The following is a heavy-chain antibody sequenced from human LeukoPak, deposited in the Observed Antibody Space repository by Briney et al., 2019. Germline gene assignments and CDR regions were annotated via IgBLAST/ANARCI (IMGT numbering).Heavy chain of an antibody. J-gene: IGHJ4*02. CDR3: AREAVVVPAARQGFDY. V-gene: IGHV4-59*01. Sequence: SETLSLTCTVSGGSISSYYWSWIRQPPGKGLEWIGYIYYSGSTNYNPSLKSRVTISVDTSKNQFSLKLSSVTAADTAVYYCAREAVVVPAARQGFDYWGQGTLVTVSS. CDR1: GGSISSYY. CDR2: IYYSGST. D-gene: IGHD2-2*01.